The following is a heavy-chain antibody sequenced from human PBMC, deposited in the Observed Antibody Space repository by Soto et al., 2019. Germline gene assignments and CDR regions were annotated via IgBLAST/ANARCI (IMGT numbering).Heavy chain of an antibody. J-gene: IGHJ4*02. Sequence: QVQLVQSGAEVKKPGSSVKVSCKASGGTFSSYAISWVRQAPGQGLEWMGGIIPIFGTANYAQKFQGRVTXTXDXXTSTAYMELSSLRSEDKAVDYCARDRGSSGWPIDYWGQGTLVTVSS. CDR2: IIPIFGTA. CDR1: GGTFSSYA. CDR3: ARDRGSSGWPIDY. D-gene: IGHD6-19*01. V-gene: IGHV1-69*05.